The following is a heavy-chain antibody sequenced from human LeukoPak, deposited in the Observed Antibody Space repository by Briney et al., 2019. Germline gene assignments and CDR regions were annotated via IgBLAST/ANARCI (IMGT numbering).Heavy chain of an antibody. CDR1: GLTLSNVW. CDR3: AQGSGQYYEY. CDR2: IKSKTAGGTT. D-gene: IGHD3-22*01. Sequence: GGSLRLSCAVSGLTLSNVWMNWVRQAPGRGVEWVGRIKSKTAGGTTDFAAPVKGRFSISRDDSQNMLYLQMNSLTSEDSAVYYCAQGSGQYYEYWGQGTLVTVSS. V-gene: IGHV3-15*07. J-gene: IGHJ4*02.